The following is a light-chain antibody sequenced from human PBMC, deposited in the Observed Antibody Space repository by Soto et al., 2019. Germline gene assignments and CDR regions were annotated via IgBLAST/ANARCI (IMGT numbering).Light chain of an antibody. CDR3: ASYTTTSTPVV. CDR1: SSDLAGFNY. J-gene: IGLJ2*01. CDR2: DVS. Sequence: QLVLTQPASVSGSLGQSITISCTGSSSDLAGFNYVSWYQHLPGEAPKLMIFDVSNRPSGVSSRFSGSKSGNTASLTISGLQAVDEAGYYCASYTTTSTPVVFGEGTKLTVL. V-gene: IGLV2-14*03.